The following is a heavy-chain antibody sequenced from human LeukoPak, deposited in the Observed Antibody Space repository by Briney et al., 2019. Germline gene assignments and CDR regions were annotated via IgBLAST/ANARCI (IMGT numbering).Heavy chain of an antibody. Sequence: SETLSLTCAVFGGSISSSSHYWVWIRQPPGRGLEWVGNIYYSGSTYYSPSLKSRVSMSVDTSKNQFSLRLSSATAADTAVYYCARYSSSSGWFDPWGQGTLVTVSS. V-gene: IGHV4-39*01. CDR2: IYYSGST. D-gene: IGHD6-6*01. CDR1: GGSISSSSHY. J-gene: IGHJ5*02. CDR3: ARYSSSSGWFDP.